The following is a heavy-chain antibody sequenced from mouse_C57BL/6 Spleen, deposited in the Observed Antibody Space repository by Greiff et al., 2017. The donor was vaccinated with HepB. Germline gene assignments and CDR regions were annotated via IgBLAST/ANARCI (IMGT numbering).Heavy chain of an antibody. CDR3: ARDLDYGSSLDY. D-gene: IGHD1-1*01. J-gene: IGHJ2*01. V-gene: IGHV1-85*01. CDR1: GYTFTSYD. Sequence: QVQLQQSGPELVKPGASVKLSCKASGYTFTSYDINWVKQRPGQGLEWIGWIYPRDGSNKYNEKFKGKATLTVDTSSSTAYMELHSLTSEDSAVYFCARDLDYGSSLDYWGQGTTLTVSS. CDR2: IYPRDGSN.